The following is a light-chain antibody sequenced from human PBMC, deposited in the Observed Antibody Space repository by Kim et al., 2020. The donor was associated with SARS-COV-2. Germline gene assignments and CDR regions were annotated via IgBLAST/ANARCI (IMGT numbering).Light chain of an antibody. CDR1: QSVSNN. J-gene: IGKJ2*01. CDR3: HQYNDWPPGDT. CDR2: GAS. Sequence: EVVMTQSPATLSVSPGERATLSCRASQSVSNNLAWYQLKPGQPPRLLIYGASTRATGVPARFRGAGSGTDFSLTVSSLQSEDFAVYYCHQYNDWPPGDTFGQGTKLEI. V-gene: IGKV3-15*01.